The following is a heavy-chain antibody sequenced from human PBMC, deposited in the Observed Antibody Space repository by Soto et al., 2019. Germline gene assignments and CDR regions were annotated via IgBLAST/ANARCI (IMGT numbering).Heavy chain of an antibody. J-gene: IGHJ6*02. CDR1: GFAFDDHG. CDR2: ITWNSGTI. D-gene: IGHD4-4*01. CDR3: AKDRRDLVSSFYTMDV. V-gene: IGHV3-9*01. Sequence: EVQLVESGGGLVQPGRSLRLSCAASGFAFDDHGMHWVRQAPGKGLECVSGITWNSGTIGYADSVKGRFTISRDNAKKSLYLQMNSLRPEDTALYFCAKDRRDLVSSFYTMDVWGQGTTVTVSS.